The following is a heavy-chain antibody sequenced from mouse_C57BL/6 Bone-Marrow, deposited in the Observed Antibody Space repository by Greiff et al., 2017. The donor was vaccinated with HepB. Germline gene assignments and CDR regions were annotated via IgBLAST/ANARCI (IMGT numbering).Heavy chain of an antibody. J-gene: IGHJ1*03. CDR3: ARSTTVVAHWYFDV. CDR1: GISITTGNYR. CDR2: IYYSGTI. D-gene: IGHD1-1*01. V-gene: IGHV3-5*01. Sequence: VQLKESGPGLVKPSQTVFLTCTVTGISITTGNYRWSWIRQFPGNKLEWIGYIYYSGTITYNPSLTSRTTITRDTTKNQFFLEMNSLTAEDTATDCCARSTTVVAHWYFDVWGTGTTVTVSS.